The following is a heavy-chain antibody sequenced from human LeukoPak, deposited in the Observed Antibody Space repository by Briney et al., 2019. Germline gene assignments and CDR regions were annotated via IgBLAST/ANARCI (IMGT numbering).Heavy chain of an antibody. CDR2: IYYSGST. CDR1: GGSISSGDYY. J-gene: IGHJ4*02. V-gene: IGHV4-30-4*01. Sequence: PSETLSLTCTVSGGSISSGDYYWSWIRQPPGKGLEWIGYIYYSGSTYYNPSLKSRVTISVDTSKNQFSLKLSSVTAADTAVYYCARVVPAAISRFDYWGQGTLVTVSS. D-gene: IGHD2-2*01. CDR3: ARVVPAAISRFDY.